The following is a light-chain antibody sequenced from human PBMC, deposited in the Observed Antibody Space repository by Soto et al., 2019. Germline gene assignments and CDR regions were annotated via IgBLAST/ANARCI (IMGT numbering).Light chain of an antibody. CDR1: QSINIY. CDR2: RAS. V-gene: IGKV1-5*03. J-gene: IGKJ1*01. CDR3: QQYNSYSRT. Sequence: DIQMTQSPSTLSASVGDRVTIACRASQSINIYLARYQQKPGKAPNLLIYRASVLEGGVPSRFSGTGSGTEFTLTITSLQHEDFATYYCQQYNSYSRTLGQGTKVDIK.